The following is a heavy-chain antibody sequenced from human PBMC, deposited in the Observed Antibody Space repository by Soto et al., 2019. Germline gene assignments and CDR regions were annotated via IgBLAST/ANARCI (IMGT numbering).Heavy chain of an antibody. Sequence: SVKVSCKASGGTFGIYAISWVRQAPGQGLEWMGGIIPIFGTANYAQKFQGRVTITADESTSTAYMELSSLRSEDTAVYYCAINSGSNLGAFDYWGQGTLVTVSS. V-gene: IGHV1-69*13. D-gene: IGHD5-12*01. CDR3: AINSGSNLGAFDY. J-gene: IGHJ4*02. CDR2: IIPIFGTA. CDR1: GGTFGIYA.